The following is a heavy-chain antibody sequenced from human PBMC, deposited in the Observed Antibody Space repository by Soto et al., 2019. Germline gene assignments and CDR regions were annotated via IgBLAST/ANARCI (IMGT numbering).Heavy chain of an antibody. CDR1: GFTFSSYA. D-gene: IGHD6-19*01. CDR2: ISGSGGST. CDR3: AKYSSGWSYPFDY. J-gene: IGHJ4*02. V-gene: IGHV3-23*01. Sequence: EVQLLESGGGLVQPGGSLRLSCAASGFTFSSYAMSWVRQAPGKGLEWVSAISGSGGSTYYADSVKGRFTSSRDNSKNPLYLQMNSLRAEDTAVYYCAKYSSGWSYPFDYWGQGTLVTVSS.